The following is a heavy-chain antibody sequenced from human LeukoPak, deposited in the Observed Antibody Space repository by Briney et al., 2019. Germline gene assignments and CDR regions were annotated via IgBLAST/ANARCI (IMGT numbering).Heavy chain of an antibody. CDR2: INHSGST. V-gene: IGHV4-34*01. D-gene: IGHD5-18*01. J-gene: IGHJ4*02. CDR3: ARRSNRLRGYSYGY. Sequence: PWETLSLTCAVYGGSFSGYYWSWIRQPPGKGLEWIGEINHSGSTNYNPSLKSRVTISVDTSKNQFSLKLSSVTAADTAVYYCARRSNRLRGYSYGYWGQGTLVTVSS. CDR1: GGSFSGYY.